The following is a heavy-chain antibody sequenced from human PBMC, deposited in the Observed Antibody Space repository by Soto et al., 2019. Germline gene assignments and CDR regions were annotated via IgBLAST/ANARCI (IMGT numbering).Heavy chain of an antibody. D-gene: IGHD5-18*01. J-gene: IGHJ6*02. CDR2: IKGEIAGGTT. CDR1: GFDFSYAW. Sequence: GGSLRLSCEASGFDFSYAWMSWVRQAPGKGLEWVGRIKGEIAGGTTDYAAPVKGRFTISRDDSKNTLYLQMNSLKSEDTAVYYCTTDRVQLWSQQFYYYAMDVWAQGTTVTVSS. V-gene: IGHV3-15*01. CDR3: TTDRVQLWSQQFYYYAMDV.